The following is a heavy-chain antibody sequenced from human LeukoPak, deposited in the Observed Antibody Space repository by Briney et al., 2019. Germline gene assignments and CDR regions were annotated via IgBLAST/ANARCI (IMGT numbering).Heavy chain of an antibody. Sequence: GGSLRLSCAASGFTYSSYEMNWVRQAPGKGLEWVSYISSSGSTIYYADSVKGRFTISRDNAKNSLYLQMNSLRAEDMAVYYCARGHYGDYGYWGQGTLVTVSS. D-gene: IGHD4-17*01. V-gene: IGHV3-48*03. J-gene: IGHJ4*02. CDR1: GFTYSSYE. CDR3: ARGHYGDYGY. CDR2: ISSSGSTI.